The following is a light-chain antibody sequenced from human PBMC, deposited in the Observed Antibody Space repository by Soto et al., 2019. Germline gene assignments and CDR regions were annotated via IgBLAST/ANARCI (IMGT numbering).Light chain of an antibody. Sequence: EIVMTQSPATLSVSPGERATLSCRASQSIGSNLAWFQQKPGQPPRLLIYGASTRAPGLPARISGSGSGTEFTLTISSLQSEDFAVYYCQQGNNWPIFTFGPGTKVDIK. CDR2: GAS. V-gene: IGKV3-15*01. CDR1: QSIGSN. CDR3: QQGNNWPIFT. J-gene: IGKJ3*01.